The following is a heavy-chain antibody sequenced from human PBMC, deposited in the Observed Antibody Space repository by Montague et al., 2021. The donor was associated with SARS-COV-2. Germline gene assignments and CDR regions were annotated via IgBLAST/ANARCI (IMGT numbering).Heavy chain of an antibody. D-gene: IGHD4-17*01. V-gene: IGHV4-59*01. Sequence: SETLSLTCTVSGGSINSNYWSWIRQPPGKGLEWIGNVFYSGSTNXNPSLKSRVTISVDTSKNQFSLTVSSVTAADTADYFCARDNGGDGVMDVWGQGTTVSVSS. J-gene: IGHJ6*02. CDR1: GGSINSNY. CDR2: VFYSGST. CDR3: ARDNGGDGVMDV.